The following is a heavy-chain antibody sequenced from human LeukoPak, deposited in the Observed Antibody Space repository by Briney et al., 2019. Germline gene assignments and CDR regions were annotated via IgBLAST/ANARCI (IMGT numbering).Heavy chain of an antibody. CDR3: AKDGDMVRGVIITGGLVDP. CDR1: GFTFSSYE. D-gene: IGHD3-10*01. CDR2: ISSSGSTI. J-gene: IGHJ5*02. Sequence: GGSLRLSCAASGFTFSSYEMNWVRQAPGKGLEWVSYISSSGSTIYYADSVKGRFTISRDIAKNSLYLQMNSLRAEDTAVYYCAKDGDMVRGVIITGGLVDPWGQGTLVTVSS. V-gene: IGHV3-48*03.